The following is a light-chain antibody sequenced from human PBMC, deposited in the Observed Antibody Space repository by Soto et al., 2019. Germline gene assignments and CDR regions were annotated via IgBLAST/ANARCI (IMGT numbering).Light chain of an antibody. CDR3: QQYGYLVT. CDR2: DAS. V-gene: IGKV3-20*01. J-gene: IGKJ4*01. Sequence: EIVLTQSPATLSLSPGERATLSCRASQSVSSNLAWYQQRPGQAPRLLIHDASSRATGIPDRFSGSGSGTDFTLTISRLEPEDFAMYYCQQYGYLVTFGGGTKVDIK. CDR1: QSVSSN.